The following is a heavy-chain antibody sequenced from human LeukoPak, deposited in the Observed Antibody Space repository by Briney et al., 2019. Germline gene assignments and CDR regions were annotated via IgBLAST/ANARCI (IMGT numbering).Heavy chain of an antibody. J-gene: IGHJ3*02. D-gene: IGHD6-19*01. CDR3: ARVDSSGWYGLDI. CDR1: GGSISSSSYY. Sequence: PSETLSLTCTVSGGSISSSSYYWGWIRQPPGKGLEWIGSIYYSGSTYYNPSLKSRVTISVDTSKNQFSLKLSSVTAADTAVYYCARVDSSGWYGLDIWGQGTMVTVSS. V-gene: IGHV4-39*07. CDR2: IYYSGST.